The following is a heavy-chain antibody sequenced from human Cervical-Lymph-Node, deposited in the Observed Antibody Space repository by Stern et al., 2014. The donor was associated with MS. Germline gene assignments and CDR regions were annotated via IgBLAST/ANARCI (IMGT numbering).Heavy chain of an antibody. CDR1: GFTFSRYW. J-gene: IGHJ3*01. CDR2: THGDGSAK. Sequence: EVHLVESGGGLVQPGGSLRLSCAASGFTFSRYWMTWVRQSPGKGLERVANTHGDGSAKYYLDSVSGRFTISRDNAKNSLYLQMNSLRAEDTAVYYCVRDLGGGSYSLWGQGTMVTVSS. CDR3: VRDLGGGSYSL. V-gene: IGHV3-7*01. D-gene: IGHD1-26*01.